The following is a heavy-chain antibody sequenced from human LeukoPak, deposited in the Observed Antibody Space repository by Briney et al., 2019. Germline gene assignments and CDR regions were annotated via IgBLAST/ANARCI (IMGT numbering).Heavy chain of an antibody. CDR1: GGSISSYY. J-gene: IGHJ4*02. CDR2: IYYSGST. Sequence: SETLSLICTVSGGSISSYYWSWIRQPPGKGLEWIGYIYYSGSTNYNPSLKSRVTISVDTSKNQFSLRLSSVTAADTAVYYCARGRLGYCSGGSCYTDWPFEYWGQGTLVTVSS. V-gene: IGHV4-59*01. D-gene: IGHD2-15*01. CDR3: ARGRLGYCSGGSCYTDWPFEY.